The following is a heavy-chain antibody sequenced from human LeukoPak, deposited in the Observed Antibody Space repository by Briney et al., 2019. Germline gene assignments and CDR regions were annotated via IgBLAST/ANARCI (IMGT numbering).Heavy chain of an antibody. D-gene: IGHD3-10*01. CDR1: GGSFSGYY. J-gene: IGHJ5*02. V-gene: IGHV4-34*01. CDR3: ARIKEAHGSGSHGDP. CDR2: INHSGST. Sequence: NPSETLSLTCAVYGGSFSGYYWSWIRQPPGKGLEWIGEINHSGSTNYNPSLKSRVTISVDTSKNQFSLKLSSVTAADTAVYYCARIKEAHGSGSHGDPWGQGTLVTVSS.